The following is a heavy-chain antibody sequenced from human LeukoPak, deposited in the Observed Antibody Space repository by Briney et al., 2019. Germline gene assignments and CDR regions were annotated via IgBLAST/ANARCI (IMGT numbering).Heavy chain of an antibody. CDR1: GFTFNKYG. CDR2: IWNDGSNE. D-gene: IGHD3-10*01. Sequence: PGGSLRLSCVASGFTFNKYGIHWVRQAPGKGLEWVAVIWNDGSNEYYADSVKGRLAISRDNDKSTVNLQMNSLRAEDTAVYYCARDGSGLAVRGWFDFWGQGTLVTVSS. CDR3: ARDGSGLAVRGWFDF. V-gene: IGHV3-33*01. J-gene: IGHJ5*01.